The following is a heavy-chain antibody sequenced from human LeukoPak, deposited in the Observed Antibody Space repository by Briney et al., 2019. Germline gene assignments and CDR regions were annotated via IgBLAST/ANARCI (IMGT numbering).Heavy chain of an antibody. J-gene: IGHJ4*02. CDR3: ARDRGVRGIMDY. Sequence: SQTLSLTCAISGDSVSTNSAAWNWIRQSPSRGLEWLGRTYYRSKWYFDYEVSVQSRITINTDTSKNQFSLKLTSVTAADTAVYYCARDRGVRGIMDYWGQGILVTVSS. CDR1: GDSVSTNSAA. CDR2: TYYRSKWYF. D-gene: IGHD3-10*01. V-gene: IGHV6-1*01.